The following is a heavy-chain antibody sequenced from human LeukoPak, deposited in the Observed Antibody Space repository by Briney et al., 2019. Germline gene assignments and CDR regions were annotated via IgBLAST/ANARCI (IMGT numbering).Heavy chain of an antibody. CDR3: ARHPSNDCTYFDY. Sequence: GESLKISCKASGSIFSTYWIGWVRQMPGKGLEWMGIIYPGDSDTRYSPSFQGQVTISVDKSIRTAYLQWSSLKASDTAIYYCARHPSNDCTYFDYWGQGTPVTVSS. CDR1: GSIFSTYW. V-gene: IGHV5-51*01. CDR2: IYPGDSDT. D-gene: IGHD2-8*01. J-gene: IGHJ4*02.